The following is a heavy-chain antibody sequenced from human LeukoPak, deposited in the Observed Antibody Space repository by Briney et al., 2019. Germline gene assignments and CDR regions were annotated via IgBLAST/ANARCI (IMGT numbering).Heavy chain of an antibody. D-gene: IGHD6-13*01. CDR2: INSRGGIT. CDR1: GYTFPSYC. J-gene: IGHJ4*02. Sequence: ASVKVSCKASGYTFPSYCMHWVRQAPGQGLEWMGIINSRGGITSYVQKFQGRVTMTRDTSTSTVYMELSSLRSEDTAVYYCARGSGSSNYLADYWGQGTLVTVSS. CDR3: ARGSGSSNYLADY. V-gene: IGHV1-46*01.